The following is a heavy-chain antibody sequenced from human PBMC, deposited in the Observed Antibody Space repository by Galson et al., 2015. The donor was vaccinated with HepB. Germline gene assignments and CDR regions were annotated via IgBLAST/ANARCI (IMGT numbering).Heavy chain of an antibody. D-gene: IGHD3-10*01. Sequence: SVKVSCKASGYTFTSYYMHWVRQAPGQGLEWMGIINPSGGSTSYAQKFQGRVTMTRDTSTSTVYMELSSLRSEDTAVYYCARNRMVRGVINGIAYGMDVWGQGTTVTVSS. J-gene: IGHJ6*02. V-gene: IGHV1-46*01. CDR3: ARNRMVRGVINGIAYGMDV. CDR1: GYTFTSYY. CDR2: INPSGGST.